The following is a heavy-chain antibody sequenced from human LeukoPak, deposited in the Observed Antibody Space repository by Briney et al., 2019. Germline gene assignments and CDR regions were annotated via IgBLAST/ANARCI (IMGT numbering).Heavy chain of an antibody. Sequence: PGGSLRLSCAASGFSFRNAWMHWVRQAPGKGLVWVSRIKGDGSVTVYADSVKGRFTISRDNAKNTLYLQMNGLRVEDTAVYYCARSDWFDPWGQGTLVTVSS. CDR2: IKGDGSVT. D-gene: IGHD3-3*01. V-gene: IGHV3-74*01. J-gene: IGHJ5*02. CDR1: GFSFRNAW. CDR3: ARSDWFDP.